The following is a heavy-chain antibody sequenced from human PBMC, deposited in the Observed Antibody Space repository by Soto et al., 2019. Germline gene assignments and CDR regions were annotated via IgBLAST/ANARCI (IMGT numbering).Heavy chain of an antibody. D-gene: IGHD3-10*01. CDR1: GFTFSSYA. CDR2: ISGSGGST. CDR3: AKEDYGSGSYNPFDY. Sequence: GASLRLSCAAAGFTFSSYAMSWVRQAPGKGLEWVSAISGSGGSTYYADSVKGRLTISRDNSKNTLYLQMNSLRAEDTAVYYCAKEDYGSGSYNPFDYWGQGTLVTVSS. J-gene: IGHJ4*02. V-gene: IGHV3-23*01.